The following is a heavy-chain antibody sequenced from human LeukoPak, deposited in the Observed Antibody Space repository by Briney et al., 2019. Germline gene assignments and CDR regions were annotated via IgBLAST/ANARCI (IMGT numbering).Heavy chain of an antibody. J-gene: IGHJ4*02. D-gene: IGHD5-18*01. CDR2: IGSSSTYI. Sequence: GGPLRLSCAASGFTFSSYSMNWVRQAPGKGLEWVSSIGSSSTYIYYADSVKGRFTISRDNAKNSLYLQMNSLRAEDTAVYYCAASTKHTAMVDYWGQGTLVTVSS. CDR3: AASTKHTAMVDY. CDR1: GFTFSSYS. V-gene: IGHV3-21*01.